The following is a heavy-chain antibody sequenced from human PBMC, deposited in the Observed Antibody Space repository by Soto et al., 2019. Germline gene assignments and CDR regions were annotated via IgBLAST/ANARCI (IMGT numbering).Heavy chain of an antibody. Sequence: QVQLQESGPGLAKPSETLSLTCTVSGGSVRSDSYYWSWIRQPPGKGLEWIGHIYYSGSTNYNPSLNGRVTMSVDMSKNQFSLKVTAVTAADTAVYYCARAERAEAMVIPSVGNWFDPWGQGTLVIVSS. V-gene: IGHV4-61*01. J-gene: IGHJ5*02. CDR2: IYYSGST. CDR3: ARAERAEAMVIPSVGNWFDP. D-gene: IGHD5-18*01. CDR1: GGSVRSDSYY.